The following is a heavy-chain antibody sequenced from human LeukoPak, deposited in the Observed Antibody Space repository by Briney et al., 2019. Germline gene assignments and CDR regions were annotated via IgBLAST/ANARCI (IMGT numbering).Heavy chain of an antibody. CDR3: ARQGLGF. V-gene: IGHV4-61*01. Sequence: PSETLSLTCTVSGGSVSSGSYYWSWLRQPPGKGLEWIGYIYYSGSTNYNPSLKSRVTISVDTSKNQFSLKLNSVTAADTAVYYCARQGLGFWGQGTMVTVSP. CDR2: IYYSGST. J-gene: IGHJ3*01. D-gene: IGHD7-27*01. CDR1: GGSVSSGSYY.